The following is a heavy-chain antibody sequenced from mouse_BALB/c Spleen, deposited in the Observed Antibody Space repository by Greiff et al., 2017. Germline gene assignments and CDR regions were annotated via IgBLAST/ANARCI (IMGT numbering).Heavy chain of an antibody. Sequence: QVQLKQSGAELMKPGASVKISCKATGYTFSSYWIEWVKQRPGHGLEWIGEILPGSGSTNYNEKFKGKATFTADTSSNTAYMQLSSLTSEDSAVYYCARDGSSPYYYAMDYWGQGTSVTVAS. CDR1: GYTFSSYW. J-gene: IGHJ4*01. D-gene: IGHD1-1*01. V-gene: IGHV1-9*01. CDR3: ARDGSSPYYYAMDY. CDR2: ILPGSGST.